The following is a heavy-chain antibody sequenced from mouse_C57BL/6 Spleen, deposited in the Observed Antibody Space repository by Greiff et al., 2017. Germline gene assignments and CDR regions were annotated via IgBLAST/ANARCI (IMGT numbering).Heavy chain of an antibody. CDR3: ASEHGYGSCQYLDV. CDR2: INPSTGGT. V-gene: IGHV1-43*01. Sequence: EVKLEESGPELVKPGASVKISCTASGYSFTGYYMHWVKQSPEKSLEWIGEINPSTGGTNYKQKFKGKATFTVDKSSSTAYMPLKSLTSEDSAVYHCASEHGYGSCQYLDVWGTGTTVTVSS. D-gene: IGHD1-1*01. CDR1: GYSFTGYY. J-gene: IGHJ1*03.